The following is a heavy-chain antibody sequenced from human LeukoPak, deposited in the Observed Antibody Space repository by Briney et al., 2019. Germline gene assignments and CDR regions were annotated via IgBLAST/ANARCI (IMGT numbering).Heavy chain of an antibody. CDR1: GGTFSSYA. J-gene: IGHJ6*02. Sequence: SVKVSCKASGGTFSSYAISWVRQAPGQGLEWMGGIIPIFGTANYAQKFQGRVTMTTDTSTSTAYMELRSLRSDDTAVYYCARAPLGLVPKTDYYYYGMDVWGQGTTVTVSS. V-gene: IGHV1-69*05. CDR2: IIPIFGTA. CDR3: ARAPLGLVPKTDYYYYGMDV. D-gene: IGHD2-8*01.